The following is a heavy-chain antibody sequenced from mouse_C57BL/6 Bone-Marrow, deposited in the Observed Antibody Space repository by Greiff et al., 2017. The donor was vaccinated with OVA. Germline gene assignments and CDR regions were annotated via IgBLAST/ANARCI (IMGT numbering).Heavy chain of an antibody. D-gene: IGHD1-1*01. CDR3: ARSFTTVVEDWYFDG. CDR1: GYTFTSYD. CDR2: IYPRGGST. Sequence: QVQLQQSGPELVKPGASVKLSCKASGYTFTSYDINWVKQRPGPGLEWIGWIYPRGGSTQSNEKFKGKATLTVDPSSSTAYMERHSLTSEDSAVYFCARSFTTVVEDWYFDGWGTGTTVTVSS. J-gene: IGHJ1*03. V-gene: IGHV1-85*01.